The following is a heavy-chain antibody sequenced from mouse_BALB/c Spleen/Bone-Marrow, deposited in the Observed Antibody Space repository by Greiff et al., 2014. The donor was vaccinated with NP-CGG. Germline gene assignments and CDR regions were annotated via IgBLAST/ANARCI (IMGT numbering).Heavy chain of an antibody. Sequence: EVKLMESGPELVKPGASVKMSCKASGYTFTSYVIHWVKQKPGQGLEWIGYINPYNDATKFNERFKGKATLTSDKSSSTAYMVLSSLTSEDSAVYYCAREGVDYSDYWGQGTTLTVSS. J-gene: IGHJ2*01. V-gene: IGHV1-14*01. CDR1: GYTFTSYV. CDR2: INPYNDAT. CDR3: AREGVDYSDY.